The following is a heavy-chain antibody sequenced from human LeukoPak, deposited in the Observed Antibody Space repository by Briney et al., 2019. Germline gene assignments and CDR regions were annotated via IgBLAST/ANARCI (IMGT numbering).Heavy chain of an antibody. V-gene: IGHV3-7*03. D-gene: IGHD4-17*01. Sequence: GGSLRLSCAASGFTLSTYWMSWVRQAPGKGLEWVARIKQDGSEKHYVDSVKGRFTISRDNSKNTLYLQMNSLRAEDTAVYYCAKDTYGDYYYYGMDVWGQGTTITVSS. CDR3: AKDTYGDYYYYGMDV. J-gene: IGHJ6*02. CDR1: GFTLSTYW. CDR2: IKQDGSEK.